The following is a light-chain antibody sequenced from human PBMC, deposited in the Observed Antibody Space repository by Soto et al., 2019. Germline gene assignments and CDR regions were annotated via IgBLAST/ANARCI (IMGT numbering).Light chain of an antibody. CDR3: QQSYSTPPGT. J-gene: IGKJ1*01. V-gene: IGKV1-39*01. Sequence: DIQMTQSPSSLSASVGDRVTITCRASQSISTYLIWYQQKPGKAPKLLIYATSSLQSGVPSRFSGSGSGTDFTLTISSLQPEDFATCYCQQSYSTPPGTFGQGTKVEIK. CDR2: ATS. CDR1: QSISTY.